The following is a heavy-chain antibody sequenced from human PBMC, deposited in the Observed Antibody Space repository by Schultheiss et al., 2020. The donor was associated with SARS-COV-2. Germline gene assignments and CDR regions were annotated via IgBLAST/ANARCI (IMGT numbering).Heavy chain of an antibody. CDR3: ARNYGDYDAFDI. Sequence: GGSLRLSCAASGFTFSSYAMSWVRQAPGKGLEWVSAISGSGGSTYYADSVKGRFTISRDNSKNTLDLQMNSLRAEDTAVYYCARNYGDYDAFDIWGQGTMVTVSS. CDR2: ISGSGGST. V-gene: IGHV3-23*01. D-gene: IGHD4-17*01. J-gene: IGHJ3*02. CDR1: GFTFSSYA.